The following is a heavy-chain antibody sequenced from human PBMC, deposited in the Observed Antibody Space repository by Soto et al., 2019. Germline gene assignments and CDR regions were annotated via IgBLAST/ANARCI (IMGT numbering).Heavy chain of an antibody. V-gene: IGHV4-30-4*01. CDR2: IYYSGST. D-gene: IGHD3-10*01. CDR3: ARLLMSYYRFDS. CDR1: GDSFISADFY. Sequence: QVQLQESGPGLVKPSETLSLTCSVSGDSFISADFYWSWIRQPPGKGLEWMGNIYYSGSTDYNPSLKSRLSISLDSSKSQFSLRLRSVTAADTAVYYCARLLMSYYRFDSWGQGTLVAVSP. J-gene: IGHJ4*02.